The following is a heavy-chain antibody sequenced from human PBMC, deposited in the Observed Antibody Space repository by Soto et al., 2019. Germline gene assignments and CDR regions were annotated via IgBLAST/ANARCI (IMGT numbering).Heavy chain of an antibody. V-gene: IGHV1-69*13. CDR1: GGTFSSYA. Sequence: SVKVSCKASGGTFSSYAISWVRQAPGQGLEWMGGIIPIFGTANYAQKFQGRVTITADESTSTAYMELSSLRSEDTAVYYCARDGDGFYYYYGMDVWGQGTTVTVSS. CDR2: IIPIFGTA. D-gene: IGHD3-10*01. J-gene: IGHJ6*02. CDR3: ARDGDGFYYYYGMDV.